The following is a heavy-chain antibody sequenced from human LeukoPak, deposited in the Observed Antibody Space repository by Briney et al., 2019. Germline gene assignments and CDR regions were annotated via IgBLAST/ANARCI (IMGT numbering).Heavy chain of an antibody. CDR1: GGTFSSYA. CDR3: AREGYYGSYFDY. V-gene: IGHV1-69*06. J-gene: IGHJ4*02. CDR2: IIPIFGTA. Sequence: ASVKVSCKASGGTFSSYAISWVRRAPGQGLEWMGGIIPIFGTANYAQKFQGRVTITADKSTSTAYMELSSLRSEDTAVYYCAREGYYGSYFDYWGQGTLVTVSS. D-gene: IGHD3-10*01.